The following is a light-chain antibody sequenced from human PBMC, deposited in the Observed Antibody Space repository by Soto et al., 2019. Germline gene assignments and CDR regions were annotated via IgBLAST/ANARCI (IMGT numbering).Light chain of an antibody. Sequence: EIVMTQSPATLSVSPGERATLSCRASQSVSSNLAWYQQKPGQAPRLLIYGASTRATGIPARFSGSGSGTEFTLTKSSLQSEDFAVYYCQQYNNWPLYTFGQGTKLEIK. CDR2: GAS. CDR3: QQYNNWPLYT. J-gene: IGKJ2*01. CDR1: QSVSSN. V-gene: IGKV3-15*01.